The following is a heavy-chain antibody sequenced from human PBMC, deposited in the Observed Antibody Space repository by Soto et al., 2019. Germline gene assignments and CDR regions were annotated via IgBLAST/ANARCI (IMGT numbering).Heavy chain of an antibody. CDR1: GFTFSSYG. Sequence: QVQLVESGGGVVQPGRSLRLSCAASGFTFSSYGMHWVRQAPGKGLEWVAVIWYDGSNKYYADSVKGRFTISRDNSKNTLYLQMNSLRAEDTAVYYCARTTMGSGSYLIDYWGQGTLVTVSS. D-gene: IGHD1-26*01. CDR3: ARTTMGSGSYLIDY. V-gene: IGHV3-33*01. J-gene: IGHJ4*02. CDR2: IWYDGSNK.